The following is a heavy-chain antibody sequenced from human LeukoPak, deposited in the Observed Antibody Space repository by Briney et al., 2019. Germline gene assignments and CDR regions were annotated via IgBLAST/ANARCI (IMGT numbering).Heavy chain of an antibody. J-gene: IGHJ5*02. CDR2: IYYSGST. V-gene: IGHV4-39*07. Sequence: SETLSLTCTVSGGSISSTSSYWGWIRQPPGKGLEWIATIYYSGSTYYNASLKSRITIAVDTSKSQFSLKLSSVTAADTAVYYCARATNWFDPWGQGTLVTVSS. CDR1: GGSISSTSSY. CDR3: ARATNWFDP.